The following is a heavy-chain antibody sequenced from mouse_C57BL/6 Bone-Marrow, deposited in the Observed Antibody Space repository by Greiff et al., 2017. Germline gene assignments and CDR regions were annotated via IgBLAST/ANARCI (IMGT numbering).Heavy chain of an antibody. J-gene: IGHJ4*01. CDR3: ARGGQVRSREVDY. CDR1: GYTFTSYW. D-gene: IGHD3-2*02. Sequence: VQLQQPGAELVKPGASVKMSCKASGYTFTSYWITWVKQRPGQGLEWIGDMYPGGGRTNYNEKFKSKATLSVDTSSSAAYMLLSSLTSDDSAVYYCARGGQVRSREVDYWGQGTSVTVSS. V-gene: IGHV1-55*01. CDR2: MYPGGGRT.